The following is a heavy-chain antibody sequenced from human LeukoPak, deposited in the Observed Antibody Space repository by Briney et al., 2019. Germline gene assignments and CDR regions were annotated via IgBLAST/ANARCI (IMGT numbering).Heavy chain of an antibody. V-gene: IGHV4-4*09. CDR1: GGSISSYY. Sequence: SETLSLTCTVSGGSISSYYWSWIRQPPGKGLEWIGYIYTSGSTNYNSSLKSRVTISVDTSKNQFSLKLSSVTAADTAVYYCARRAREDIVVVPAARFPYYYYMDVWGKGTTVTVSS. CDR2: IYTSGST. J-gene: IGHJ6*03. CDR3: ARRAREDIVVVPAARFPYYYYMDV. D-gene: IGHD2-2*01.